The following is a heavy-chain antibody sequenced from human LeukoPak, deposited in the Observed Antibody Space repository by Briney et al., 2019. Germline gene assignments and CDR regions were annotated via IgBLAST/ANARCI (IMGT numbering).Heavy chain of an antibody. V-gene: IGHV4-34*01. CDR1: AGSFSGYY. J-gene: IGHJ1*01. Sequence: PSQTLSLTCAVYAGSFSGYYWSSVRHHPGRGLEWHGEINHSGSTNYNPSLKSRVTISVDTSKNQFSLKLSSVTATDTDVYYCARGPPTVTRKKGYFQHWGQGTLVTVSS. CDR2: INHSGST. D-gene: IGHD4-17*01. CDR3: ARGPPTVTRKKGYFQH.